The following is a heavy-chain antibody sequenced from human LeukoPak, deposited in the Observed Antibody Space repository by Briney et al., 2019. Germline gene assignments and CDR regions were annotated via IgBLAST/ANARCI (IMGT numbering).Heavy chain of an antibody. CDR2: ISSSSSYI. Sequence: GGSLRLSCAASGFTFSSYSMNWVRQAPGKGLEWVSSISSSSSYIYYADSVKGRFTISRDNAKNSLYLQMNSLRAEDTAVYYCASAWSALYGYYYYGMDVWGQGTTVTVSS. V-gene: IGHV3-21*01. J-gene: IGHJ6*02. CDR1: GFTFSSYS. D-gene: IGHD3-16*01. CDR3: ASAWSALYGYYYYGMDV.